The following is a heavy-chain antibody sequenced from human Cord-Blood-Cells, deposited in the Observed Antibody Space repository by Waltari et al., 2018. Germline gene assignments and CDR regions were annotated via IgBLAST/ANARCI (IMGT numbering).Heavy chain of an antibody. D-gene: IGHD6-6*01. CDR3: ARTGSSSSDY. CDR2: INHSGSP. CDR1: GGSFSGYY. V-gene: IGHV4-34*01. J-gene: IGHJ4*02. Sequence: QVQLQQWGAGLLKPSETLSLTCAVYGGSFSGYYWSWIRQPPGKGLEWIGEINHSGSPNYNPSLKSRVTISVDTSKNQFSLMLSSVTAADAAVYYCARTGSSSSDYWGQGTLVTVSS.